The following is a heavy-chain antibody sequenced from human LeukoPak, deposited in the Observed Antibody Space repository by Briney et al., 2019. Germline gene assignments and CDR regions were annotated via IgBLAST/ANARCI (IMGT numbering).Heavy chain of an antibody. CDR3: TKAARIAGPSYYYYGMDV. J-gene: IGHJ6*04. CDR1: GFTFSNYA. CDR2: ISGIGGST. D-gene: IGHD6-13*01. Sequence: GGSLRLSCAASGFTFSNYAMSWVRQAPGKGLAWLSAISGIGGSTYYADSVTGRFTISRDNSNNTLDLQMNSLRADDTAVYYCTKAARIAGPSYYYYGMDVWGKGTTVTVST. V-gene: IGHV3-23*01.